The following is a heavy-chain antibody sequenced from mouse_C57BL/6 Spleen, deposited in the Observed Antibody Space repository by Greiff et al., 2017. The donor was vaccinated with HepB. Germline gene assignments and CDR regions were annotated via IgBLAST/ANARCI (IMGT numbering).Heavy chain of an antibody. CDR3: ARWGLTGPMDY. CDR2: IRSGSITI. V-gene: IGHV5-17*01. D-gene: IGHD4-1*01. J-gene: IGHJ4*01. CDR1: GFTFSDYG. Sequence: EVKLMESGGGLVKPGGSLKLSCAASGFTFSDYGMHWVRPAPETGLEWVAYIRSGSITIYYADTVTGRFTISRDNAKNTLFLQMTSLRSEDTAMYYCARWGLTGPMDYWGQGKSVNVSS.